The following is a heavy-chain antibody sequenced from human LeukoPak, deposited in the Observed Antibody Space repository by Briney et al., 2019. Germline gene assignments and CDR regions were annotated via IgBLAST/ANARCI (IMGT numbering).Heavy chain of an antibody. CDR3: ARSLVMTTVPFDH. CDR2: IYSGGGT. D-gene: IGHD4-17*01. CDR1: GFTVSSNY. J-gene: IGHJ4*02. V-gene: IGHV3-53*01. Sequence: GGSLRLSCATSGFTVSSNYMNWVRQTPGKGLEWVSVIYSGGGTHYADSVKGRFTISRDISKNTVYLQMNSLRADDTAVYFCARSLVMTTVPFDHWGQGTLVTVSS.